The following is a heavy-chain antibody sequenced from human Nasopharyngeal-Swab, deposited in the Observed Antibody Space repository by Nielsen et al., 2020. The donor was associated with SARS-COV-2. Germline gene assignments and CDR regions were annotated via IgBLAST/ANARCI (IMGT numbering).Heavy chain of an antibody. J-gene: IGHJ4*02. CDR1: GFTFSIYI. Sequence: GESLKISCVASGFTFSIYIMNWVRQAPGKGLEWVSSISISSSYIYYADSVKGRFTISRDDAKNSLYLQMNSLRAEDTAVYYCARDGDYSGWELTDYWGQGTLATVSS. CDR2: ISISSSYI. D-gene: IGHD1-26*01. CDR3: ARDGDYSGWELTDY. V-gene: IGHV3-21*01.